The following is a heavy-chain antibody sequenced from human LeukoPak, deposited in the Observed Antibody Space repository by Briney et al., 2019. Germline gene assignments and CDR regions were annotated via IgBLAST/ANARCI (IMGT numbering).Heavy chain of an antibody. J-gene: IGHJ4*02. Sequence: PGGSLRLSCAASGFTFSSYAMSWVRQAPGKGLEWVSAITASGGSSYHADSVKGRFTISRDNSKNTLYLQMNSLRAEDTAVYYCATQRSGWRKLGFDYWGQGTLVTVSS. CDR3: ATQRSGWRKLGFDY. CDR2: ITASGGSS. CDR1: GFTFSSYA. V-gene: IGHV3-23*01. D-gene: IGHD6-19*01.